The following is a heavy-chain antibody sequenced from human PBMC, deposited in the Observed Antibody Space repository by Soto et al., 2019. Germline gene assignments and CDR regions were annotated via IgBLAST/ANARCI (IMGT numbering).Heavy chain of an antibody. CDR3: ARDSSSAAAAIWFDP. J-gene: IGHJ5*02. CDR2: IIPIFGTA. V-gene: IGHV1-69*06. D-gene: IGHD6-13*01. CDR1: GGTFSSYA. Sequence: QVQLVQSGAEVKKPGSSVKVSCKASGGTFSSYAISWVRQAPGQGLEWMGGIIPIFGTANYAQKLQGRVTITADKSTSTAYMELSSLRSDDTAVYYCARDSSSAAAAIWFDPWGQGTLVTVSS.